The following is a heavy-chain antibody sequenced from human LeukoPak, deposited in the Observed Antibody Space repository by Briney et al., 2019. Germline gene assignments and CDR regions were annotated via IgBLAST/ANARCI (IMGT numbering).Heavy chain of an antibody. V-gene: IGHV3-7*05. CDR2: INGHGSEK. D-gene: IGHD3/OR15-3a*01. J-gene: IGHJ4*02. CDR3: AKVATWTYFDS. Sequence: GASLRLSCAGSGFTSSTYWMSWVRQAPGEGLEWVANINGHGSEKYYVDSVKGRFTISRDNAKNSLYLQMNSLRAEDTAVYYCAKVATWTYFDSWGQGTLVTVSS. CDR1: GFTSSTYW.